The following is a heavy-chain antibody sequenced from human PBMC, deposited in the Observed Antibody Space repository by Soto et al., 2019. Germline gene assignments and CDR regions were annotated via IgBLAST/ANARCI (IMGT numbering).Heavy chain of an antibody. CDR1: GGSFSGYY. CDR3: ARRRGATAYDY. Sequence: SETLSLTCAVYGGSFSGYYWSWIRQPPGKGLEWIGEINHSGSTNYNPSLKSRVTISVDTSKNQFSLKLSSVTAADTAVYYCARRRGATAYDYWGQGTLVTAPQ. V-gene: IGHV4-34*01. CDR2: INHSGST. J-gene: IGHJ4*02.